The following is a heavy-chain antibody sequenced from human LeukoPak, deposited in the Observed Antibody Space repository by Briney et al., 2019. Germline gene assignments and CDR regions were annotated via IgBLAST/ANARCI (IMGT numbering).Heavy chain of an antibody. J-gene: IGHJ4*02. Sequence: GGSLRLSCAASGFTFSSYAMSWVRQAPGKGLEWVSAISGSGGSTYYADSVKGRFTISRDNSKNTLYLQMNSLRAEDTAVYYCAKGGVGYSGSYCVGYWGQGTLVTVAS. CDR3: AKGGVGYSGSYCVGY. V-gene: IGHV3-23*01. D-gene: IGHD1-26*01. CDR2: ISGSGGST. CDR1: GFTFSSYA.